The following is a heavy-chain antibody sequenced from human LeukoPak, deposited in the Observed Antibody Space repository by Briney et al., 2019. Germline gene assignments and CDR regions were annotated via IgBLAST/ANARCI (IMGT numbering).Heavy chain of an antibody. CDR2: IYYSGST. D-gene: IGHD1-14*01. CDR3: ARVRGGIRYYYMDV. V-gene: IGHV4-59*01. Sequence: SETLSLTCTVSGGSISSYYWSWIRQPPGKGLEWIGYIYYSGSTNYNPSLKSRVTISVDTSKNQFSLKLSSVTAADTAVYYCARVRGGIRYYYMDVWGKGTTVTVSS. CDR1: GGSISSYY. J-gene: IGHJ6*03.